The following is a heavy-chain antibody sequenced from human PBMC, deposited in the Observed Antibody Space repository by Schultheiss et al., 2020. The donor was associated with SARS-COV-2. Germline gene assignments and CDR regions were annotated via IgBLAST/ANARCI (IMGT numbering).Heavy chain of an antibody. D-gene: IGHD4-17*01. CDR2: ISGSAGST. V-gene: IGHV3-23*01. J-gene: IGHJ3*02. Sequence: GESLKISCVASGFSVSTYAMSWVRQAPGKGLECISVISGSAGSTDYAASVKGRFTISRDKSKNTLYLQMNSLRVEDTAVYYCAKDISHGDYQHGDDAFDIWGQGTMVTVSS. CDR1: GFSVSTYA. CDR3: AKDISHGDYQHGDDAFDI.